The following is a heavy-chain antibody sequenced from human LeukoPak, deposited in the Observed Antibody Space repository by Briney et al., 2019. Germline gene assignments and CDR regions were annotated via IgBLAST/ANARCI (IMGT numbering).Heavy chain of an antibody. CDR3: ARDAPYSGSSDFDY. J-gene: IGHJ4*02. D-gene: IGHD1-26*01. V-gene: IGHV1-8*03. CDR2: MNPNSGNT. Sequence: ASVKVSCKASGYTFTSYDINWVRQATGQGLEWMGWMNPNSGNTGYAQKFQGRVTITRNTSISTAYMELSSLTSDDTALYYCARDAPYSGSSDFDYWGKGTLVTVSS. CDR1: GYTFTSYD.